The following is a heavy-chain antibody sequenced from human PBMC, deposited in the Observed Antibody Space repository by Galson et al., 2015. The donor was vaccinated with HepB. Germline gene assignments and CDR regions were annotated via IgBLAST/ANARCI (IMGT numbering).Heavy chain of an antibody. J-gene: IGHJ4*02. Sequence: SLRLSCAASGFTFSAYALSWVRQAPGKGLEWVSAITGSGGNTYYADSVKGRFTISRDNSKKTLYLQMNSLRAEDTAVYHCASGLDRDAYKLESVGWGQGTLVTVSS. CDR1: GFTFSAYA. V-gene: IGHV3-23*01. CDR2: ITGSGGNT. D-gene: IGHD5-24*01. CDR3: ASGLDRDAYKLESVG.